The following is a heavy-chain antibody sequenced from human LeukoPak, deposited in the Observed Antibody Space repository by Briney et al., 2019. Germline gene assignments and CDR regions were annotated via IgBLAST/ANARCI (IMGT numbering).Heavy chain of an antibody. Sequence: SETLSLTCTVSGGSISSYYWSWIRQPPGKGLEWIGYIYYSGSTKYNPSLKSRVTISVDKSKNQFSLKLRSVTAADTAVYYRARSNWGLVAFDIWGQGTMVAVSS. CDR2: IYYSGST. J-gene: IGHJ3*02. CDR1: GGSISSYY. CDR3: ARSNWGLVAFDI. D-gene: IGHD7-27*01. V-gene: IGHV4-59*01.